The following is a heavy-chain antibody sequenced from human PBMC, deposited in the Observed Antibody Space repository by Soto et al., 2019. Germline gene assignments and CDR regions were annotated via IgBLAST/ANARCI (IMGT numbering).Heavy chain of an antibody. J-gene: IGHJ6*02. CDR3: ARYTYTSRYSYFGMDV. V-gene: IGHV3-49*03. Sequence: GGSLRLSCTASGFTFGDYAMSWFRQAPGKGLEWVGVVRSRAYGGATDYAASVRGSFTISRDDSKSIAYLQMNTLRTEDTAVYYCARYTYTSRYSYFGMDVWGHGTTVTVSS. CDR2: VRSRAYGGAT. CDR1: GFTFGDYA. D-gene: IGHD6-13*01.